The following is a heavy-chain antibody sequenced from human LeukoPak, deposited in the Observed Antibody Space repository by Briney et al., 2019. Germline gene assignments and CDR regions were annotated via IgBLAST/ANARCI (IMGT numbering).Heavy chain of an antibody. J-gene: IGHJ4*02. Sequence: GASVKVSCKASGYTFTTYGISWVRQAPGQGLEWMGWIDAYNGNTKYAQKLQGRVSMTTDTSTSTAYMGLRSLRSDDTAVYYCARDYGSGSYRFDYWGQGTLVTVSS. CDR2: IDAYNGNT. D-gene: IGHD3-10*01. CDR3: ARDYGSGSYRFDY. V-gene: IGHV1-18*01. CDR1: GYTFTTYG.